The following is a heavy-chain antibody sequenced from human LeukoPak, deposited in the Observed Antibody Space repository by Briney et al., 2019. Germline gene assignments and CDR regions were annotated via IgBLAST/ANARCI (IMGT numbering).Heavy chain of an antibody. Sequence: SETLSLTCTVSGGSISSGDYYWSWIRQPPGKGLEWIGYIYYSGSTYYNPSLKSRVTISVDTSKNQFSLKLSSVTAADTAVYYCARVDCSSTSCYWFDPWGQGTLVTVSS. J-gene: IGHJ5*02. CDR3: ARVDCSSTSCYWFDP. D-gene: IGHD2-2*01. V-gene: IGHV4-30-4*08. CDR1: GGSISSGDYY. CDR2: IYYSGST.